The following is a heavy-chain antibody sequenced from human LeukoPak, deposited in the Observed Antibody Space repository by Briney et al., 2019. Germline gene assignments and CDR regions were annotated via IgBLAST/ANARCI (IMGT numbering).Heavy chain of an antibody. V-gene: IGHV1-8*01. CDR1: GYTFTSYD. J-gene: IGHJ5*02. CDR3: ARGRPPRSIAARRGNWFDP. Sequence: GASVKVSCKASGYTFTSYDINWVRQATGQGLEWMGWMNPNRGNTGYAQKFQGRVTMTRNTSISTAYMELSGLRSEDTAVYYCARGRPPRSIAARRGNWFDPWGQGTLVTVSS. CDR2: MNPNRGNT. D-gene: IGHD6-6*01.